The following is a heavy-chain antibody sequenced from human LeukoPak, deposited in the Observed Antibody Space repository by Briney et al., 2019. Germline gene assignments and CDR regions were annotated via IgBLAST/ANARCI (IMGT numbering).Heavy chain of an antibody. CDR1: GYTFTSYA. J-gene: IGHJ6*02. V-gene: IGHV1-3*01. Sequence: ASVKVSCKASGYTFTSYAVHWVRQAPGQRLEWMGWINAGNGNTQYSQNFQGRVTITRDTSANTAYMELSSLRSDDTAVYYCARSYCSGGSCYPYYYYGMDVWGQGTTVTVSS. CDR2: INAGNGNT. CDR3: ARSYCSGGSCYPYYYYGMDV. D-gene: IGHD2-15*01.